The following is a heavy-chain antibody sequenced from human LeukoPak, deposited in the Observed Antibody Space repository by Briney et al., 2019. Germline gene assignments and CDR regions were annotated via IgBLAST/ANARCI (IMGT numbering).Heavy chain of an antibody. CDR3: ARGLRIMITFGGVVDVVEFDP. CDR2: ISAYNGNT. Sequence: ASVKVSCKASGYTFTSYGISWVRQAPGQGLEWMGWISAYNGNTNYAQKLQGRVTMTTDTSTSTAYMELRSLRSDDTGVYYCARGLRIMITFGGVVDVVEFDPWGQGTLVTVSS. V-gene: IGHV1-18*01. D-gene: IGHD3-16*02. CDR1: GYTFTSYG. J-gene: IGHJ5*02.